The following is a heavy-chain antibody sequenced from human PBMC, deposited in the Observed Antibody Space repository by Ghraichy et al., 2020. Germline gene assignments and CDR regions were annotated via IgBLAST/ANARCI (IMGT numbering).Heavy chain of an antibody. J-gene: IGHJ4*02. Sequence: GGSLRLSCAASGFTFSSYAMSWVRQAPGKGLEWVSAISGSGGSTYYADSVKGRFTISRDNSKNTLYLQMNSLRAEDTAVYYCAKDGAPGIAAAGNFDYWGQGTLVTVSS. D-gene: IGHD6-13*01. CDR3: AKDGAPGIAAAGNFDY. V-gene: IGHV3-23*01. CDR2: ISGSGGST. CDR1: GFTFSSYA.